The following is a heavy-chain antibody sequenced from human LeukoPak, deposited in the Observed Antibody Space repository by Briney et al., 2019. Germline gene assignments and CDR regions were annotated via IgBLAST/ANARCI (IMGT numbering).Heavy chain of an antibody. V-gene: IGHV3-23*01. CDR1: GFTFSSYA. J-gene: IGHJ3*02. CDR2: ISGSGGST. D-gene: IGHD3-22*01. CDR3: ARGVGRLDYYDSTGGAFDI. Sequence: GGSLRLSCAASGFTFSSYAMSWVRQAPGKGLEWVSAISGSGGSTYYADSVKGRFTISRDNSKNTLYQQMNSLRAEDTAVYYCARGVGRLDYYDSTGGAFDIWGQGTMVTVSS.